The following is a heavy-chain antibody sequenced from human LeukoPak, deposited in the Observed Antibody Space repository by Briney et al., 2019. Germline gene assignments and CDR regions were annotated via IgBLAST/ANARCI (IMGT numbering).Heavy chain of an antibody. CDR3: ARDRFCTTDRCSDY. CDR1: GFTFSSYS. V-gene: IGHV3-21*01. D-gene: IGHD2-8*01. Sequence: GGSLRLSCAASGFTFSSYSMNWVRQAPGKGLEWVSSISSSSSYIYYADSVKGRFTISRDNAKSTLYLQMNNLRVEDTAVYYCARDRFCTTDRCSDYWGQGTLVTVSS. CDR2: ISSSSSYI. J-gene: IGHJ4*02.